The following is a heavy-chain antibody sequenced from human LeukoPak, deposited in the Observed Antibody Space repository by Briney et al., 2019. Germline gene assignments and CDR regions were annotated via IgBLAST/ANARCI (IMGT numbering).Heavy chain of an antibody. CDR3: ARNIAARPYYLFDY. D-gene: IGHD6-6*01. CDR1: GYTFTSYG. CDR2: ISAYNGNT. Sequence: ASVKVSCKASGYTFTSYGISRVRQAPGQGLEWMGWISAYNGNTNYAQKLQGRVTMTTDTSTSTAYMELRSLRSDDTAVYYCARNIAARPYYLFDYWGQGTLVTVSS. J-gene: IGHJ4*02. V-gene: IGHV1-18*01.